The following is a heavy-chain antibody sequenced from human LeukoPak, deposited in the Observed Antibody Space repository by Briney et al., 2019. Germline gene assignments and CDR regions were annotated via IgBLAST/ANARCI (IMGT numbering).Heavy chain of an antibody. CDR1: GASISSYY. J-gene: IGHJ5*02. V-gene: IGHV4-59*13. D-gene: IGHD2-2*03. CDR3: ARDLGYCSTTSCYPWFDP. CDR2: IYYSGYT. Sequence: PSETLSLTCTVSGASISSYYWSWIRQPPGKGLEWIGYIYYSGYTNYNPSLKSRVTISVDTSKNQFSLKVNSVTAADTALYYCARDLGYCSTTSCYPWFDPWGQGTLVIVSS.